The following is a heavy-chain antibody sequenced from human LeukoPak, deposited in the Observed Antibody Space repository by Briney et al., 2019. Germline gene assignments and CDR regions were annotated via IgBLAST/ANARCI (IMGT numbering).Heavy chain of an antibody. CDR1: GYTFTSYA. D-gene: IGHD4-17*01. Sequence: ASVKVSCKASGYTFTSYAMHWVRQAPGQRLEWMGWNNAGNGNTKYSQKFQGRVTMTTDTSTSTVYMELRSLRSDDTAVYYCARAVMDVWGQGTTVTVSS. V-gene: IGHV1-3*01. CDR2: NNAGNGNT. J-gene: IGHJ6*02. CDR3: ARAVMDV.